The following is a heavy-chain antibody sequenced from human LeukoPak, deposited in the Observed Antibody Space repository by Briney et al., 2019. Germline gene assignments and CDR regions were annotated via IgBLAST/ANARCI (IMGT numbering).Heavy chain of an antibody. D-gene: IGHD1-26*01. CDR3: ARDNGVGATTVWFDP. V-gene: IGHV1-8*01. J-gene: IGHJ5*02. CDR2: MSPNSGDT. Sequence: ASVKVSCKASGYTFTSYDFNWVRQATGQRPEWMGWMSPNSGDTGYAQKFQDRVTMTRNTSISTAYMELSSLRSDDTAVYYCARDNGVGATTVWFDPWGQGSLVTVSS. CDR1: GYTFTSYD.